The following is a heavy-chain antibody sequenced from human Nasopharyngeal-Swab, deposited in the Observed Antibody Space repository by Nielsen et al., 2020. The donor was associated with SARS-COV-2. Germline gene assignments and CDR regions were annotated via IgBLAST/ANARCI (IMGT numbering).Heavy chain of an antibody. D-gene: IGHD1-26*01. CDR2: IYYSGST. CDR1: GGSISSSSYY. CDR3: AKSGSYQTIYFDY. Sequence: GSLRPSCTVPGGSISSSSYYWGWIRQPPGKGLEWIGSIYYSGSTYYNPSLKSRVTISVDTSKNQFSLKLSSVTAADTAVYYCAKSGSYQTIYFDYWGQGTLVTVSS. J-gene: IGHJ4*02. V-gene: IGHV4-39*01.